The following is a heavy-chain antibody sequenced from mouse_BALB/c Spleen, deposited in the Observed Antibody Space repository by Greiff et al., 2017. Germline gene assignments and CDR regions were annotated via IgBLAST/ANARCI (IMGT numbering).Heavy chain of an antibody. CDR2: IRNKANGYTT. CDR3: ARQIYYDYDLYAMDD. CDR1: GFTFTDYY. D-gene: IGHD2-4*01. J-gene: IGHJ4*01. Sequence: EVKLMESGGGLVQPGGSLRLSCATSGFTFTDYYMSWVRQPPGKALEWLGFIRNKANGYTTEYSASVKGRFTISRDNSQSILYLQMNTLRAEDSATYYCARQIYYDYDLYAMDDWGQGTSVTVSS. V-gene: IGHV7-3*02.